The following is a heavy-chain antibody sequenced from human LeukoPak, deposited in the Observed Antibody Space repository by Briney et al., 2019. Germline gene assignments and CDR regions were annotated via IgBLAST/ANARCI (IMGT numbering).Heavy chain of an antibody. CDR1: GGSFSGYY. CDR2: INHSGST. V-gene: IGHV4-34*01. J-gene: IGHJ4*02. CDR3: ARHMIYSYGYSSFDY. D-gene: IGHD5-18*01. Sequence: SETLSLTCAVYGGSFSGYYWSWIRQPPGKGLEWIGEINHSGSTNYNPSPKSRVTISVDTSKNQFSLKLSSVTAADTAVYYCARHMIYSYGYSSFDYWGQGTLVTVSS.